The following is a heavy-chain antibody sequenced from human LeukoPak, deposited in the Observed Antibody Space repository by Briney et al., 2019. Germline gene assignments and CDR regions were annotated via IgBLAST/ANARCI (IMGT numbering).Heavy chain of an antibody. CDR2: FIHSGGT. Sequence: SETLSLTCAGRVGSFSAYYWSWIRQPPGKGLEWIREFIHSGGTKYNPSLKSRVTISVDTSNNQLSLKMSCVTAADRAVFYSVCCGGDCYYSTDAFDTWGHGTTVTVSS. CDR1: VGSFSAYY. V-gene: IGHV4-34*12. CDR3: VCCGGDCYYSTDAFDT. D-gene: IGHD2-21*02. J-gene: IGHJ3*02.